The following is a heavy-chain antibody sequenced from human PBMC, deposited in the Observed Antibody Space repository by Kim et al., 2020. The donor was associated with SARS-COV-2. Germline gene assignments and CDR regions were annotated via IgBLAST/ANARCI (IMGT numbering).Heavy chain of an antibody. CDR3: TRRIARGGKTLDY. Sequence: YVDYLKGRFAISRDNAKRSLYLEMNSLRAEDTAVYYCTRRIARGGKTLDYWGQGTLVTVSS. J-gene: IGHJ4*02. V-gene: IGHV3-7*01. D-gene: IGHD6-13*01.